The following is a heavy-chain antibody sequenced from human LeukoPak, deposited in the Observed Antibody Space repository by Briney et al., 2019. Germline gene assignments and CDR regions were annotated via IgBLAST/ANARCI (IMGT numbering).Heavy chain of an antibody. CDR2: INGNGAST. D-gene: IGHD5-18*01. J-gene: IGHJ4*02. V-gene: IGHV3-23*01. CDR3: AKDQGYSYYYLDY. Sequence: GGSLRLSCAASGFTFDTHAMSWVRQAPGKGLEWVSGINGNGASTYYSDSVKGRFTISRDNSKNTLYLQMSTLRAEDAAVYYCAKDQGYSYYYLDYWGQGTLVTVSS. CDR1: GFTFDTHA.